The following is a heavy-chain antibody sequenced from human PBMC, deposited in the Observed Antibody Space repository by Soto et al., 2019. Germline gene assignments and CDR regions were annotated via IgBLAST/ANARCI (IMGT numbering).Heavy chain of an antibody. CDR3: ARTQWDRGSLMKRGRCDS. V-gene: IGHV3-23*01. D-gene: IGHD1-26*01. Sequence: EVQLLESGGGLVQPGGSLRLSCAASGFTFSSYAMSWVRQAPGKGLEWVSSISGSGSTYADSVKGRFTISRDNSKNTLYLQMTSLRAEDTAVYNCARTQWDRGSLMKRGRCDSWGQGTLVTVSS. CDR2: ISGSGS. CDR1: GFTFSSYA. J-gene: IGHJ4*02.